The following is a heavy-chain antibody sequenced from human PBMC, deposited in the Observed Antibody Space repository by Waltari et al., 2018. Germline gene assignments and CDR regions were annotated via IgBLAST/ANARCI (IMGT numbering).Heavy chain of an antibody. J-gene: IGHJ4*02. Sequence: QVQLQESGPGLVKPSETLSLTCTVSGGSISSYYWSWIRQPPGKGLEWIGYIYYSGSTNYNPSLKSRVTISVDTSKNQFSLKLSSVTAADTAVYYCARAIWDSSGWYYFDYWGQGTLVTVSS. D-gene: IGHD6-19*01. CDR1: GGSISSYY. CDR2: IYYSGST. CDR3: ARAIWDSSGWYYFDY. V-gene: IGHV4-59*01.